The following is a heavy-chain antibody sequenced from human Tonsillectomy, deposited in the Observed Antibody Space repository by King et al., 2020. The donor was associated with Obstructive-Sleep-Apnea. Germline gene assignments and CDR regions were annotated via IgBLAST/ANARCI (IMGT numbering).Heavy chain of an antibody. CDR1: GGSISSGGYY. V-gene: IGHV4-31*03. J-gene: IGHJ1*01. CDR3: ARDSRLSRDFQH. D-gene: IGHD3-16*01. Sequence: VQLQESGPGLVKPSQTLSLTCTVSGGSISSGGYYWSWIRQHPGKGLEWIGYIYYSGSTYYNPSLKSRVTISVDTSKNQLSLKLSSVTAADTAGYYCARDSRLSRDFQHWGQGTLVTVSS. CDR2: IYYSGST.